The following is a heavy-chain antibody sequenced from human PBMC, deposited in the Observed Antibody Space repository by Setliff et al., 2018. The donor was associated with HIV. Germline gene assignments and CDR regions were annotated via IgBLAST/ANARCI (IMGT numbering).Heavy chain of an antibody. V-gene: IGHV4-34*10. CDR2: INHSGST. J-gene: IGHJ4*02. D-gene: IGHD4-17*01. CDR3: ARTDYGGNSGGNYFDY. Sequence: SETLSLTCAVYGGSFSGYYWSWIRQPPGKGLEWIGEINHSGSTNYNPSLKSRVTVSVDTATSTAYMEVRSLRSDDTAVYYCARTDYGGNSGGNYFDYWGQGTLVTVSS. CDR1: GGSFSGYY.